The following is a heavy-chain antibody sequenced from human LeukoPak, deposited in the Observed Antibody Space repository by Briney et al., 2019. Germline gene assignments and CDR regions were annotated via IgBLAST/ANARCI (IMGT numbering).Heavy chain of an antibody. Sequence: NASETLSLTCTVSGGSISSYYWSWIRQPPGKGLEWIGSIHYSGSTYYNPSLKSQVTISVDTSKNQFSLKMRSVTAADTAVYYCARVRAVAGTPPDYWGQGTLVTVSS. CDR2: IHYSGST. J-gene: IGHJ4*02. CDR3: ARVRAVAGTPPDY. D-gene: IGHD6-19*01. V-gene: IGHV4-59*04. CDR1: GGSISSYY.